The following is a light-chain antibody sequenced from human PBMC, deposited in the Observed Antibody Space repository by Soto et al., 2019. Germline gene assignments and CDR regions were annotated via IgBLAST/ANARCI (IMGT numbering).Light chain of an antibody. Sequence: IQLTQSPSSLSASVGDRVTITCRASQGISSNLAWYQQKPGKAPKLLIYTASTLQSGVPSRFSGSGSGTDFTLTISSLQPEDFATYHCQQLNSYPITFXQGTRLEIK. CDR3: QQLNSYPIT. CDR2: TAS. V-gene: IGKV1-9*01. J-gene: IGKJ5*01. CDR1: QGISSN.